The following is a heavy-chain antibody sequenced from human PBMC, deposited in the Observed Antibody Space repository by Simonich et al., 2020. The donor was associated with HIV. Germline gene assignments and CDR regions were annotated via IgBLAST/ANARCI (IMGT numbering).Heavy chain of an antibody. J-gene: IGHJ4*02. D-gene: IGHD1-26*01. CDR1: GYTFISYG. CDR2: ISDYNGNT. CDR3: ARDRMGVRGSYSYFDY. V-gene: IGHV1-18*01. Sequence: QVQLVQSGAEVKKPGASVKVSCKASGYTFISYGISWVRQAPGQGLEWMGWISDYNGNTNYAQKLQGRVTMTTDTSTSTVYMELRSLRSDDTAVYYCARDRMGVRGSYSYFDYWGQGTLVTVSS.